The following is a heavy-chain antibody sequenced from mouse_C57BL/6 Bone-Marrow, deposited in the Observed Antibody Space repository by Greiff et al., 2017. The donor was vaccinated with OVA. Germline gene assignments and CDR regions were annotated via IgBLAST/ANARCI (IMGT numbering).Heavy chain of an antibody. J-gene: IGHJ1*03. CDR2: IYPGSGNT. CDR1: GYTFTDYY. Sequence: VQLQQSGAELVRPGASVKLSCKASGYTFTDYYINWVKQRPGQGLEWIARIYPGSGNTYYNEKFKGKATLTAEKSSSTAYMQLRSLTSEDSAVYYCARGGPQRYFDVWGTGTTVTVSS. V-gene: IGHV1-76*01. CDR3: ARGGPQRYFDV.